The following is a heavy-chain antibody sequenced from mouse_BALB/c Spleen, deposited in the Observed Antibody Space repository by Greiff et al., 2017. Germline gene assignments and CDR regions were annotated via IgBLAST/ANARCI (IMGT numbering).Heavy chain of an antibody. V-gene: IGHV14-3*02. Sequence: VQLQQSGAELVKPGASVKLSCTASGFNIKDTYMHWVKQRPEQGLEWIGRIDPANGNTKYDPKFQGKATITADTSSNTAYLQLSSLTSEDSAVYYCARSPHYYAMDYWGQGTSVTVSS. CDR2: IDPANGNT. CDR3: ARSPHYYAMDY. J-gene: IGHJ4*01. CDR1: GFNIKDTY.